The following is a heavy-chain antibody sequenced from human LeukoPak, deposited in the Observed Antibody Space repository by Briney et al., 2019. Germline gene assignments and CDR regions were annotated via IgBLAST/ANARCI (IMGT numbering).Heavy chain of an antibody. CDR1: GFTFSSYW. CDR2: IKPDGSEK. Sequence: GGSLRLSCAASGFTFSSYWMTWVRQAPGKGLEWVANIKPDGSEKKYVDSVKGRFTISRDNAKNSLYLQMDSLSAEDTAVYFCARRSQPIITMIAEYYFHYWGQGTLVTVSS. J-gene: IGHJ4*02. V-gene: IGHV3-7*03. CDR3: ARRSQPIITMIAEYYFHY. D-gene: IGHD3-22*01.